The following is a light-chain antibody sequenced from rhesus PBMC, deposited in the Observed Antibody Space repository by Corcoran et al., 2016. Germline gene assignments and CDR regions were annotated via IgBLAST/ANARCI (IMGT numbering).Light chain of an antibody. J-gene: IGKJ4*01. Sequence: DIVMNQTPLSLPVTPGETASISCRSSQSLLDSDDGNAYLDWYLQKPGQSPQPVIADVSTRASGFPDRFSGSGSVTDFTLKISMVDAEDVGVYYCMQYTHIPLTFGGGTKVELK. V-gene: IGKV2-86*01. CDR1: QSLLDSDDGNAY. CDR3: MQYTHIPLT. CDR2: DVS.